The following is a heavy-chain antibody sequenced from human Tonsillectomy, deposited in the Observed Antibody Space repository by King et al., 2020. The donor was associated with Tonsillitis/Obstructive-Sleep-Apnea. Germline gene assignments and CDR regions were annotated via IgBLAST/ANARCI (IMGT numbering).Heavy chain of an antibody. D-gene: IGHD2-21*02. J-gene: IGHJ6*03. CDR2: ISSSSSYI. V-gene: IGHV3-21*01. CDR1: GFTFSSYS. CDR3: ARVSPRTANYYYYMDV. Sequence: VQLVESGGGLVKPGGSLRLSCAASGFTFSSYSMNWVRQAPGKGLEWVSSISSSSSYIYYADSVKGRFTISRDNAKNSLYLQMNSLRAEDTAVYYCARVSPRTANYYYYMDVGGKGTTVTVSS.